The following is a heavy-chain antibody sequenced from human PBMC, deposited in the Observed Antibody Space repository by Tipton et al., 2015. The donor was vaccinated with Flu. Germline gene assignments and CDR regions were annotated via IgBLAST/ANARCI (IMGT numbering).Heavy chain of an antibody. CDR3: MRLDRYFDL. CDR2: IYTSGST. V-gene: IGHV4-61*02. CDR1: GGSISSGSYY. Sequence: TLSLTCTVSGGSISSGSYYWSWIRQPAGKGLEWIGRIYTSGSTNYNPSLKSRVTISVDTSKNQFSLELSSVTAADTAVYYCMRLDRYFDLWGRGTLVTVYS. D-gene: IGHD3-9*01. J-gene: IGHJ2*01.